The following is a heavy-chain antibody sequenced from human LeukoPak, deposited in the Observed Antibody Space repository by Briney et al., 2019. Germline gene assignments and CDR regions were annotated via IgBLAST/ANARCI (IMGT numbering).Heavy chain of an antibody. CDR1: GFTFSSYS. J-gene: IGHJ4*02. CDR3: ARGKGRLDY. V-gene: IGHV3-48*04. D-gene: IGHD3-16*01. Sequence: GGSLRLSCAASGFTFSSYSMNWDRQAPGKGLEWVSYISSSSSTIYYADSVKGRFTISRDNAKNSLYLQMNSLRAEDTAVYYCARGKGRLDYWGQGTLVTVSS. CDR2: ISSSSSTI.